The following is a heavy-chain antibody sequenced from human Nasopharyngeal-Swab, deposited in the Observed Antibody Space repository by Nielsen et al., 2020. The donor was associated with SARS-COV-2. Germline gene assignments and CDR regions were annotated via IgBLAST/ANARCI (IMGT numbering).Heavy chain of an antibody. Sequence: SVKVSCKASGGTFSSYALNWVRQAPGQNLEWMGAIIPTIGLPNNAQKFQGRVTITADGSSNTVYMELTSLRSEDTAVYYCVQQSTPMAHFRYWGQGTLVTVSS. D-gene: IGHD5-18*01. CDR3: VQQSTPMAHFRY. J-gene: IGHJ4*02. CDR2: IIPTIGLP. V-gene: IGHV1-69*10. CDR1: GGTFSSYA.